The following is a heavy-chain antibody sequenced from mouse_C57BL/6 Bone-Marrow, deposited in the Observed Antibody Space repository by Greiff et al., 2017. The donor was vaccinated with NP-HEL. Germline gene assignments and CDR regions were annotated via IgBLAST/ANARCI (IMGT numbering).Heavy chain of an antibody. D-gene: IGHD1-1*01. J-gene: IGHJ2*01. Sequence: QVQLQQSGAELVRPGSSVKLSCKASGYTFTSYWMDWVKQRPGQGLEWIGNIYPSDSETHYNQKFKDKATLTVDKSSSTAYMQLSSLTSEDSAVYYCARRYYGSSYAYWGQGTTLTVSS. CDR3: ARRYYGSSYAY. CDR1: GYTFTSYW. V-gene: IGHV1-61*01. CDR2: IYPSDSET.